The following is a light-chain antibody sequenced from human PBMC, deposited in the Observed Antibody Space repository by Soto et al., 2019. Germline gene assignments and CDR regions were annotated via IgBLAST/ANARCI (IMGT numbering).Light chain of an antibody. V-gene: IGKV4-1*01. CDR1: QSVLYGFNNKDY. Sequence: DIVMTQSPDSLAVSLGETATINCKPSQSVLYGFNNKDYVTWYQQKPGQPPKLLIYWASTRQSGVPVRFSGSGSGRNFTLTISGLQAEDAAIYYCQQYYNIPYTFGQGTKLEIK. CDR3: QQYYNIPYT. J-gene: IGKJ2*01. CDR2: WAS.